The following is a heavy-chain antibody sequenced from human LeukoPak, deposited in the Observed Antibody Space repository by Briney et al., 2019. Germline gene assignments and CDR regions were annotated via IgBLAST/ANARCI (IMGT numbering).Heavy chain of an antibody. CDR1: GFTFSSYW. Sequence: GGSLRLSCAASGFTFSSYWMSWVRQAPGKGLEWVANIKQDGSEKYYVDSVKGRFTISRDNAKNSLYLQMNSLRAEDTAVYYCARDANYHVSSEYYDAFDIWGQGTMVTVSS. CDR2: IKQDGSEK. V-gene: IGHV3-7*01. CDR3: ARDANYHVSSEYYDAFDI. J-gene: IGHJ3*02. D-gene: IGHD3-22*01.